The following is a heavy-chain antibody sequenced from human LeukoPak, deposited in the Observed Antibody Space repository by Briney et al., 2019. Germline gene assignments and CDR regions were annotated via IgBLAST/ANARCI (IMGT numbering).Heavy chain of an antibody. Sequence: ASVTVSCKASGGTFSSYAISWVRQTPGQGLEWMGGIIPIFGTANYAQKFQGRVTITTDGATSTAYMELSSLRSEDTAVYYCARAPYYDFWSGSHYMDVWGKGTTVTVSS. CDR2: IIPIFGTA. J-gene: IGHJ6*03. D-gene: IGHD3-3*01. CDR1: GGTFSSYA. V-gene: IGHV1-69*05. CDR3: ARAPYYDFWSGSHYMDV.